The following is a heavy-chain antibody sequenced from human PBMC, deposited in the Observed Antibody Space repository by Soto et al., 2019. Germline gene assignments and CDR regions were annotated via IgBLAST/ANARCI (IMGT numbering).Heavy chain of an antibody. J-gene: IGHJ4*02. CDR1: GFTFSNYG. CDR2: IRFDGSNE. D-gene: IGHD6-13*01. V-gene: IGHV3-33*01. Sequence: QVQLVESGGRVVQPGRSLILSCAASGFTFSNYGIHCVRQAPGRWLEWVSGIRFDGSNEYYVDSVKGRFTTSRENSHNMVYLQIPSLIAEDMAVYYCAREGSISWRKTGLFDYWSQLTLVTVPS. CDR3: AREGSISWRKTGLFDY.